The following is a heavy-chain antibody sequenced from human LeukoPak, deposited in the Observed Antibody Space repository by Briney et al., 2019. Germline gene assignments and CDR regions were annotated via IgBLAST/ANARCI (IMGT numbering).Heavy chain of an antibody. J-gene: IGHJ4*02. CDR3: AREKQLATFDY. CDR2: ISTYNGNT. D-gene: IGHD5-24*01. Sequence: ASVKVSCKASGYTFTSYGIGWVRQAPGQGLEWMGWISTYNGNTNYAQKLQGRVTMTTDTSTSTAYMELRSLRSDDTAVYYCAREKQLATFDYWGQGTLVTVSS. V-gene: IGHV1-18*01. CDR1: GYTFTSYG.